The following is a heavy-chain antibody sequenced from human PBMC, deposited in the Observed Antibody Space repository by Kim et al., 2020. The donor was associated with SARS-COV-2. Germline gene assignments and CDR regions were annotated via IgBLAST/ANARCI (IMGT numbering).Heavy chain of an antibody. D-gene: IGHD6-13*01. CDR2: INPNGGTT. Sequence: ASVKVSCKASGYTFTSYYMQWVRQAPGQGLEWMGRINPNGGTTVYAQTFQGRLTLTTDTSTSTVYMELTSLRSEDTAFYFCASPRGSTLYDPLDFWGQGTLVTVSS. CDR1: GYTFTSYY. V-gene: IGHV1-46*01. CDR3: ASPRGSTLYDPLDF. J-gene: IGHJ4*02.